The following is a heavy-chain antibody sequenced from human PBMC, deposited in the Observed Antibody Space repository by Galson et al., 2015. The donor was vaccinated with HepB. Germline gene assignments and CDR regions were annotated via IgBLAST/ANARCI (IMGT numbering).Heavy chain of an antibody. V-gene: IGHV6-1*01. D-gene: IGHD5-24*01. CDR3: AGDGPNYNYFAY. J-gene: IGHJ4*02. CDR1: GDSVSRNSAA. CDR2: TYYRSKWYN. Sequence: CAISGDSVSRNSAAWNWFRQSPSRGLEWLGRTYYRSKWYNDYAMSVKGRITINADTSKNQFSLHLNSVTPEDTAVYYCAGDGPNYNYFAYWGQGTLVTVSS.